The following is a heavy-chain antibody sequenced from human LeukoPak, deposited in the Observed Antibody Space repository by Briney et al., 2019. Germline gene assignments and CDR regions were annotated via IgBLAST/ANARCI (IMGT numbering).Heavy chain of an antibody. Sequence: PGGSLRLSCAASGFPFGGFWMRWVRQAPGKGLEWLANINQDGSEEYYVDSVKGRFIISRDNAKTLLYLQMSSLRAEDTAVYYCGRGGPGPTPYYSDYWGQGSLVTVSS. J-gene: IGHJ4*02. V-gene: IGHV3-7*01. CDR1: GFPFGGFW. CDR2: INQDGSEE. D-gene: IGHD1-14*01. CDR3: GRGGPGPTPYYSDY.